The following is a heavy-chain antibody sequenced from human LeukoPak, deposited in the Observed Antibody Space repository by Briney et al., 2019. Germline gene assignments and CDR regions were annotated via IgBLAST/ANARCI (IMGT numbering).Heavy chain of an antibody. D-gene: IGHD3-3*01. CDR2: ISAYNGNT. CDR1: GYTFTSYG. V-gene: IGHV1-18*01. J-gene: IGHJ4*02. Sequence: ASVKVSCKASGYTFTSYGISWVRQAPGQGLEWMGWISAYNGNTNYAQKLQGRVTMTTDTSTSTAYMELRSLRSDDTAVYYCARAVNDFWSGYYRAYYFDYWGQGTLVTVSS. CDR3: ARAVNDFWSGYYRAYYFDY.